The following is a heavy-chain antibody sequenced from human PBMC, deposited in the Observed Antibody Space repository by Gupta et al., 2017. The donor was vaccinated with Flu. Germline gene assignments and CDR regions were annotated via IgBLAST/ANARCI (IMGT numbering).Heavy chain of an antibody. V-gene: IGHV3-11*01. Sequence: DSVRGRFTISRDNAENSLYLQMDGLRAEDTAIYYCARYMTYYDYPELAFWGQGTLVTVST. J-gene: IGHJ4*02. D-gene: IGHD3-3*01. CDR3: ARYMTYYDYPELAF.